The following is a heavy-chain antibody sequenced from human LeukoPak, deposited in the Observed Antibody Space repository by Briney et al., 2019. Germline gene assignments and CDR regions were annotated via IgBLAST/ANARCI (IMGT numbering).Heavy chain of an antibody. J-gene: IGHJ4*02. D-gene: IGHD3-10*01. Sequence: SETPSLTCTVSGGSISSSNYYWGWVRQPPGKGLEWIGAFYYSESTYYDPSLKSRVTISIDTSKNQFSLKLRSVTASDTAVYYCARLGDYGSGSSSYWGRGTLVTVSS. CDR3: ARLGDYGSGSSSY. V-gene: IGHV4-39*01. CDR2: FYYSEST. CDR1: GGSISSSNYY.